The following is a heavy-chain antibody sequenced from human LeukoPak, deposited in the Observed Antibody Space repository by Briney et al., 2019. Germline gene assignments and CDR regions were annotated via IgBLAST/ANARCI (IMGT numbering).Heavy chain of an antibody. J-gene: IGHJ4*02. V-gene: IGHV4-59*01. CDR1: GGSISSYY. D-gene: IGHD3-22*01. CDR3: ARENYDSSGYYRYYFDY. Sequence: SETLSLTCTVSGGSISSYYWSWIRQPPGKGLEWIGYIYYSGSTNYNPSLKSRVTISVDTSKNQFSLKLSSVTAADTAVYYCARENYDSSGYYRYYFDYWGQGTLVTVSS. CDR2: IYYSGST.